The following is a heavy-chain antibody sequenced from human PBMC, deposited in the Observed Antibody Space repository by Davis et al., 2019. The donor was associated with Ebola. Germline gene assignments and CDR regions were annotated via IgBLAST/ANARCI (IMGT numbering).Heavy chain of an antibody. CDR1: GYSFTSYW. J-gene: IGHJ3*02. CDR3: ASYSKKLLKPYDAFDI. CDR2: IDPSDSYT. D-gene: IGHD3-10*01. V-gene: IGHV5-10-1*01. Sequence: GESLKISCKGSGYSFTSYWISWVRQMPGKGLEWMGRIDPSDSYTNYSPSFQGHVTISADKSISTAYLQWSSLKASDTAMYYCASYSKKLLKPYDAFDIWGQGTMVTVSS.